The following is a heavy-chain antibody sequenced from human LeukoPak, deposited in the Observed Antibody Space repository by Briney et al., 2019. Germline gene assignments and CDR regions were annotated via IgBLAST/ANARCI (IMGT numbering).Heavy chain of an antibody. CDR3: ARGHYGLDV. CDR1: GFTFSDYY. CDR2: ITNSGSYT. J-gene: IGHJ6*02. Sequence: GESLRLSCAASGFTFSDYYMTWIRQAPGKGLEWVSYITNSGSYTNYADSVKGRFTMSRDNAKNSLYLQTNSLRSDDTAVYYCARGHYGLDVWGQGTTVTVSS. V-gene: IGHV3-11*06.